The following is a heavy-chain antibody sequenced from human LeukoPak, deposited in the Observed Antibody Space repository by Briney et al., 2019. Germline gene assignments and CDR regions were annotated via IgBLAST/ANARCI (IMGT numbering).Heavy chain of an antibody. CDR3: ARVKYDFWSGYSFQH. J-gene: IGHJ1*01. CDR2: INSDGSST. Sequence: PGGSLRLSCAASGFTFSSYWMHWVRQAPGKGLVWVSRINSDGSSTSYADSVKGRFTISRDNAKNTLYLQMNSLSAEDTAVYYCARVKYDFWSGYSFQHWGQGTLVTVSS. CDR1: GFTFSSYW. D-gene: IGHD3-3*01. V-gene: IGHV3-74*01.